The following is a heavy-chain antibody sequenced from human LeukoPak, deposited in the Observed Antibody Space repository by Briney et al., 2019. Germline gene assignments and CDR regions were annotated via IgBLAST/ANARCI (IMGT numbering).Heavy chain of an antibody. J-gene: IGHJ5*02. Sequence: ASVKLSCKASGYTFTSYGISWVRQAPGQGLEWMGWISVYNGNTNYAQKLQGRVTMTTDTSTSTAYMELRSLRSDDTAVYYCARDYRPPYYYDSSGPSGFEPWGQGTLVTVSS. D-gene: IGHD3-22*01. CDR3: ARDYRPPYYYDSSGPSGFEP. CDR2: ISVYNGNT. CDR1: GYTFTSYG. V-gene: IGHV1-18*01.